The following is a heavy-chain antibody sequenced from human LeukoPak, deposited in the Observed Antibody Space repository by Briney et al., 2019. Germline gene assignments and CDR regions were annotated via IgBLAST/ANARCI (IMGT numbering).Heavy chain of an antibody. CDR2: IYSGGGT. V-gene: IGHV3-53*01. D-gene: IGHD5-18*01. J-gene: IGHJ3*02. CDR3: AARWGYNGFDI. Sequence: GGSLRLSCAASGFIVSSNHMSWVRQAPGKGLEWVPVIYSGGGTYYADSLKGRFTISRDKSKNTLYLQMNSLRAEDTALFYCAARWGYNGFDIWGQGTMVAVSS. CDR1: GFIVSSNH.